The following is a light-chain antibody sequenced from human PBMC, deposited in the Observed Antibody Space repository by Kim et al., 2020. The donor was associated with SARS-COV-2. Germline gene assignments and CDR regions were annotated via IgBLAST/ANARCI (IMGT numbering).Light chain of an antibody. J-gene: IGLJ3*02. Sequence: GQSVTTSCTGTSSDVGGYNYVSWDQQHPGKAPKLMIYEVSKRPSGVPDRFSGSKSGNTASLTVSGLQAEEEADYYCSSYAGSNNWVFGGGTQLTVL. V-gene: IGLV2-8*01. CDR1: SSDVGGYNY. CDR3: SSYAGSNNWV. CDR2: EVS.